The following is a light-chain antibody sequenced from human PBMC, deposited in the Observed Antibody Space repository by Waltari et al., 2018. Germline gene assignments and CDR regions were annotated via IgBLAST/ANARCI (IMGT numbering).Light chain of an antibody. CDR3: MQALQTPYA. J-gene: IGKJ2*01. V-gene: IGKV2-28*01. Sequence: DIVMTQSQLSLSVTPGEPASISCRSSQSLLHRNGYNYLDWYLQKPGQSPQLLIYLGSNRASGVPDRFSGSGSGTDFTLEISRVEAEDVGLYYCMQALQTPYAFGQGTKLEIK. CDR2: LGS. CDR1: QSLLHRNGYNY.